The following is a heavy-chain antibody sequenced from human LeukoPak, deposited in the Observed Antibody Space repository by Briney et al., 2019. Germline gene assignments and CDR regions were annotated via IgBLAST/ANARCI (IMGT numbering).Heavy chain of an antibody. Sequence: SETLSLTCTVSGGSISSYYWSWIRQPPGKGLEWIGYIYYSGSTNYNPSLKSRVTISVDTSKNQFSLKLSSVTAADTVVYYCARDRPGDSSLDFWGQGTLVTVSS. CDR3: ARDRPGDSSLDF. CDR2: IYYSGST. CDR1: GGSISSYY. D-gene: IGHD6-13*01. V-gene: IGHV4-59*01. J-gene: IGHJ4*02.